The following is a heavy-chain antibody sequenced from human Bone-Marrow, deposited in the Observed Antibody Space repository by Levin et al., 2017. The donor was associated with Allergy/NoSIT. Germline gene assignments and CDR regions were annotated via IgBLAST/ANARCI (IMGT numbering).Heavy chain of an antibody. D-gene: IGHD3-22*01. CDR3: ARSVIGAPFDY. V-gene: IGHV3-21*01. CDR2: IDSSSTYI. J-gene: IGHJ4*02. CDR1: GFTFSDYS. Sequence: PGESLKISCAASGFTFSDYSMSWVRRAPGKGLEWVSAIDSSSTYIYYADSVKGRSTISRDNAKNSLYLQLNSLRAEDTAVYYCARSVIGAPFDYWGQGTLVTVSS.